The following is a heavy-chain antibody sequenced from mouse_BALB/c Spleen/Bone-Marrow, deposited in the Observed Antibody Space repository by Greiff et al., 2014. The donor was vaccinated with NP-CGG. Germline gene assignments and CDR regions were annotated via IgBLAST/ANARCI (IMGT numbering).Heavy chain of an antibody. D-gene: IGHD3-3*01. J-gene: IGHJ3*01. Sequence: QVHVKQSGPELARPGESVKISCKGSGYTFTDYAMHWVKQSHAKSLEWIGVITTYSANAKYNQKFKGKATMTVDKSSSTAYLELARLTSEDSGIYYCARGGTGPFPYWGQGTLVTVSA. CDR3: ARGGTGPFPY. V-gene: IGHV1-67*01. CDR1: GYTFTDYA. CDR2: ITTYSANA.